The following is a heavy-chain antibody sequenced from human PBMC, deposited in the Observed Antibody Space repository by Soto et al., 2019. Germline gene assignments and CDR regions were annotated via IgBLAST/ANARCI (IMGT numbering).Heavy chain of an antibody. V-gene: IGHV1-69*01. CDR3: AREIAREYCANGVCPLDY. J-gene: IGHJ4*02. CDR1: GGTFSSYA. D-gene: IGHD2-8*01. Sequence: QVQLVQSGAEVKKPGSSVKVSCKASGGTFSSYAISWVRQAPGQGLEWMGGIIPIFGTANYAQKFQGRVTVTADESTSTAYMEVSSLRSEDTAVYYCAREIAREYCANGVCPLDYWGQGTLVTVSS. CDR2: IIPIFGTA.